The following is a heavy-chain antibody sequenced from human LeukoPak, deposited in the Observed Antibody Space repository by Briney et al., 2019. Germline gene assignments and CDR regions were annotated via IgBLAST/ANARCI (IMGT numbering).Heavy chain of an antibody. CDR3: ARDWALTGFDY. CDR2: IWYDGTIA. V-gene: IGHV3-33*01. D-gene: IGHD3-9*01. J-gene: IGHJ4*02. CDR1: GFTFSTYG. Sequence: PGRSLRLSCAASGFTFSTYGFHWVRQAPGKGLDWVAVIWYDGTIAYYGDSAKGRFTVSKDNSKNTLYLQMNSLRAEDTAVYYCARDWALTGFDYWGQGTLVTVSS.